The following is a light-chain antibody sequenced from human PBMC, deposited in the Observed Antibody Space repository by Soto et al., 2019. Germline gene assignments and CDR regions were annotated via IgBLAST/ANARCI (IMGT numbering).Light chain of an antibody. V-gene: IGKV2-24*01. J-gene: IGKJ2*01. CDR1: QSLVHIDGNTY. CDR3: MQATQAYT. CDR2: KIS. Sequence: DIVLTQTRLSSPVTLGQPASISCRSSQSLVHIDGNTYFNWLQQRPGQPPRLLIYKISNRFPGVPDRFSGRGAGTEFTLKISRVEAEDVGVYYCMQATQAYTFGQGTRLDIK.